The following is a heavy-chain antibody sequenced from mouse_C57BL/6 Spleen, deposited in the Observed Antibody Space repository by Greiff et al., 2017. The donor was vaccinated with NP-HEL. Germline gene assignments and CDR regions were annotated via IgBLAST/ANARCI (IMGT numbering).Heavy chain of an antibody. CDR2: ISSGGSYT. CDR3: ARHNYSNYYYAMDY. CDR1: GFTFSSYG. J-gene: IGHJ4*01. Sequence: EVKLVESGGDLVKPGGSLKLSCAASGFTFSSYGMSWVRQTPDKRLEWVATISSGGSYTYYPDSVKGRFTISRDNAKNTLYLQMSSLKSEDTAMYYCARHNYSNYYYAMDYWGQGTSVTVSS. V-gene: IGHV5-6*01. D-gene: IGHD2-5*01.